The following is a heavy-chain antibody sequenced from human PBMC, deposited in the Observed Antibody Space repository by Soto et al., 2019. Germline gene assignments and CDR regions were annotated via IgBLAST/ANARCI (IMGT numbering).Heavy chain of an antibody. CDR2: IYHSGST. J-gene: IGHJ3*02. V-gene: IGHV4-4*02. D-gene: IGHD4-17*01. CDR1: SVSISSSNW. CDR3: ARGSDYGDLGRAFDI. Sequence: QVQMQESGPGLVKPSGTLSLTCAVSSVSISSSNWWSGVRQPPGKGLEWIGEIYHSGSTNYNPSLKSSVTISVDKSKNQFSLKLSSVTAADTAVYYCARGSDYGDLGRAFDIWGQGTMVTVSS.